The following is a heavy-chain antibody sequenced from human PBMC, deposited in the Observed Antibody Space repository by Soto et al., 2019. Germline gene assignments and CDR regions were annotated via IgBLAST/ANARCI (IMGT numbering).Heavy chain of an antibody. CDR2: ISYDGSNK. CDR1: GFTFSSCA. CDR3: ARGLYYYDSRGYWGY. Sequence: GGSLRLSCAASGFTFSSCAMHWVRQAPGKGLEWVALISYDGSNKYYADSVKGRFTISRDNAKNSLYLQMNSLRDEDTAVYYCARGLYYYDSRGYWGYWGQGTLVTVSS. V-gene: IGHV3-30-3*01. J-gene: IGHJ4*02. D-gene: IGHD3-22*01.